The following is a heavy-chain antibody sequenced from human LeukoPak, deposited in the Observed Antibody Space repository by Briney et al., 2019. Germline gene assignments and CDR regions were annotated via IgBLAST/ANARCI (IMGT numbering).Heavy chain of an antibody. Sequence: PSETLSLTCSVSGGSFSSYFWSWVRQPAGKGLEWIGRIYPSGNTNYNPSLKSRVTLSVDTSKTQFSLRLSSVTAADTAVYYCAREDSGSYYNYYYFYMDVWGKGTTVTVSS. V-gene: IGHV4-4*07. CDR1: GGSFSSYF. D-gene: IGHD3-10*01. J-gene: IGHJ6*03. CDR2: IYPSGNT. CDR3: AREDSGSYYNYYYFYMDV.